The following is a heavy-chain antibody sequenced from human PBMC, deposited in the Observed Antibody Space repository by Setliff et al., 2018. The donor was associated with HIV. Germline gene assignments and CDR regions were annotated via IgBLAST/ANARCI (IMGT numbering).Heavy chain of an antibody. CDR2: ISQSGST. CDR1: GGYISSTNW. D-gene: IGHD3-10*01. CDR3: ARDGGFGDQGGNWFDP. V-gene: IGHV4-4*02. J-gene: IGHJ5*02. Sequence: SETLSLTCAVSGGYISSTNWWSWVRQPPGKGLEWIGEISQSGSTNYNPSLKNRVTISVDKSKNQFSLKLSSVTAADTAVYYCARDGGFGDQGGNWFDPWGQGTLVTVSS.